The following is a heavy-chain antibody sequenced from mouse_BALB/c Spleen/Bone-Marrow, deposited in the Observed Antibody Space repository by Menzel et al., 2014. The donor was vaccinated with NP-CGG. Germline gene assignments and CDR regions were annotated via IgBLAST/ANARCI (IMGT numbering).Heavy chain of an antibody. CDR2: INPSNGRI. CDR1: GYTFTSYW. CDR3: ARKYYGSSYVWYFDV. D-gene: IGHD1-1*01. J-gene: IGHJ1*01. Sequence: VKLQESGAELVKPGASVKLSCKASGYTFTSYWMQWVKQRPGQGLEWIGEINPSNGRINYNEKFKSKATLTVDKSSSTAYMQLSGLTSEDSAVYYCARKYYGSSYVWYFDVWGAGTTVTVSS. V-gene: IGHV1S81*02.